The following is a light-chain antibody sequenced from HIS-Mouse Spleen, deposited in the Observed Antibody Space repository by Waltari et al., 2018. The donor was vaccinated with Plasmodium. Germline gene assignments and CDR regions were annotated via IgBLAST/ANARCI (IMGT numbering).Light chain of an antibody. CDR2: AAS. CDR3: QKYNSAPHT. J-gene: IGKJ2*01. Sequence: DIQMPRSPSSLSASVGNRVTTTCRASQGISNYLAWYQQKPGKVPKLLIYAASTLQSGVPSRFSGSGSGTDFTLTISSLQPEDVATYYCQKYNSAPHTFGQGTKLEIK. CDR1: QGISNY. V-gene: IGKV1-27*01.